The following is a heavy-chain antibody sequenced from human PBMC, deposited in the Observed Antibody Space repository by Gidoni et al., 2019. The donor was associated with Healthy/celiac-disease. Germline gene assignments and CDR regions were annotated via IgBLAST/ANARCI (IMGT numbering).Heavy chain of an antibody. CDR3: ARFKRGELGDGMDV. J-gene: IGHJ6*02. D-gene: IGHD1-26*01. CDR1: GFTFSSYG. V-gene: IGHV3-33*01. CDR2: IWYDGSNK. Sequence: QVQLVESGGGVVQPGRSLRLSCAASGFTFSSYGMHWVRQAPGKGLEWVAVIWYDGSNKYYADSVKGRFTISRDNSKNTLYLQMNSLRAEDTAVYYCARFKRGELGDGMDVWGQGTTVTVSS.